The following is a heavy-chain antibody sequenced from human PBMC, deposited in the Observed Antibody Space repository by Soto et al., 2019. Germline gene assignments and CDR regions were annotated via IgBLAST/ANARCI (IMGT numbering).Heavy chain of an antibody. D-gene: IGHD1-26*01. J-gene: IGHJ3*02. V-gene: IGHV3-30-3*01. CDR3: ARDSIGGATII. Sequence: QVQLVESGGGVVQPGRSLRLSCAASGFTFSSYAMHWVRQAPGKGLEWVAVITYDGSNKYYADSVKGRFTISRDNSKNTLYLQMNSLRAEDTAVYYCARDSIGGATIIWGQGTMVTVSS. CDR2: ITYDGSNK. CDR1: GFTFSSYA.